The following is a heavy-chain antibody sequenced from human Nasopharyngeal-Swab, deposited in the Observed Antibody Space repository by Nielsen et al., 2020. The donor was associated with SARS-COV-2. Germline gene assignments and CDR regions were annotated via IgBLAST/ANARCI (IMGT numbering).Heavy chain of an antibody. D-gene: IGHD1-26*01. Sequence: SETLSLTCSVSGGSITSSDDFWGWIRQPPGKGLEWIGTVYYSGSTYYNPSLKRRVTISVDTSKNQFSLKLNSVTATDTAVYYCARGYGSFPYYFDHWGQGTLVTVSS. J-gene: IGHJ4*02. V-gene: IGHV4-39*01. CDR1: GGSITSSDDF. CDR2: VYYSGST. CDR3: ARGYGSFPYYFDH.